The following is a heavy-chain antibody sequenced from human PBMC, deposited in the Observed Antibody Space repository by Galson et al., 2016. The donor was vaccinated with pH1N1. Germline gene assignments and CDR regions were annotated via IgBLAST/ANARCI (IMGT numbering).Heavy chain of an antibody. CDR1: GFTFSSYS. V-gene: IGHV3-21*01. J-gene: IGHJ4*02. D-gene: IGHD3-22*01. CDR3: ARGVYYYDSSGPIDY. CDR2: ISSSSSYI. Sequence: SLRLSCAASGFTFSSYSMNWVRQAPGKGLEWVSSISSSSSYIYYADSVKGRFTTSRDNAKNSLYLQMNSLRAEDTAVYYCARGVYYYDSSGPIDYWGQGALVTVSS.